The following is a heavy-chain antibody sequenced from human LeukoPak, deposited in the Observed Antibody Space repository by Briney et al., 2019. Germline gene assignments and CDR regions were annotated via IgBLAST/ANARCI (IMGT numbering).Heavy chain of an antibody. J-gene: IGHJ4*02. CDR3: ARGEWCSSTSCYTPWGYFDY. D-gene: IGHD2-2*02. CDR1: GGSFSGYY. CDR2: INHSGST. V-gene: IGHV4-34*01. Sequence: SETLSLTCAVYGGSFSGYYWSWIHQPPGKGLEWIGEINHSGSTNYNPSLKSRVTISVDTSKNQFSLKLSSVTAADTAVYYCARGEWCSSTSCYTPWGYFDYWGQGTLVTVSS.